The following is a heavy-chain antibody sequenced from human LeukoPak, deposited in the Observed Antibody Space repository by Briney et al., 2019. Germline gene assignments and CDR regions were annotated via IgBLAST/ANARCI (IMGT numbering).Heavy chain of an antibody. CDR3: AREVAAAGTGWSYYYYYMDV. J-gene: IGHJ6*03. CDR2: IYYSGST. D-gene: IGHD6-13*01. V-gene: IGHV4-59*01. Sequence: SETLSLTCTVSGGSISSYHWSWIRQPPGKGLEWIGYIYYSGSTNYNPSLKSRVTISVDTSKNQFSLKLSSVTAADTAVYYCAREVAAAGTGWSYYYYYMDVWGKGTTVTVSS. CDR1: GGSISSYH.